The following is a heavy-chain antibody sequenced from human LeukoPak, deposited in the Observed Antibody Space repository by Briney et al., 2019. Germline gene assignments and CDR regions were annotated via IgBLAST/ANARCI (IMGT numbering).Heavy chain of an antibody. V-gene: IGHV1-18*01. J-gene: IGHJ4*02. D-gene: IGHD3-16*02. CDR3: ARDGGYYDYVWGSYRPYYFDY. Sequence: ASVKVSCKASGYTFTSYGISWVRQAPGQGLKWMGWISAYNGNTNYAQKLQGRVTMTTDTSTSTAYMELRSLRSDDTAVYYCARDGGYYDYVWGSYRPYYFDYWGQGTLVTVSS. CDR1: GYTFTSYG. CDR2: ISAYNGNT.